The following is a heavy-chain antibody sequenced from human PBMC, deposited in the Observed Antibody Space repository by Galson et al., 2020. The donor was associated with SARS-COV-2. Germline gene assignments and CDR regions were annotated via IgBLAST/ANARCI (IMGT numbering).Heavy chain of an antibody. Sequence: SVKVSCKASGGTLDNYVISWVRQAPGQGLEWMGGLIPFFPRADYAHGFRDRVTITADKSTSPAYLELSSLTSGDTAVYYLARPISPAGTGPHYYGLDVWGQGTTVTVSS. CDR2: LIPFFPRA. V-gene: IGHV1-69*06. J-gene: IGHJ6*02. CDR1: GGTLDNYV. CDR3: ARPISPAGTGPHYYGLDV. D-gene: IGHD1-1*01.